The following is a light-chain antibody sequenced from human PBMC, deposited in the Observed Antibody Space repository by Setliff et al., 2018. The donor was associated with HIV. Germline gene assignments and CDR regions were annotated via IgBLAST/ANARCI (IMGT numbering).Light chain of an antibody. J-gene: IGLJ2*01. Sequence: QSALTQPASVSGSPGQSITISCTGTSSDVGGYNYVSWYQQYPGKAPKLMIYDVSKRPSGVSNRFSGSKSGNTASLTISGLQAGDEADYYCGSYTSSSTLVFGGGTKVTVL. CDR3: GSYTSSSTLV. CDR1: SSDVGGYNY. V-gene: IGLV2-14*03. CDR2: DVS.